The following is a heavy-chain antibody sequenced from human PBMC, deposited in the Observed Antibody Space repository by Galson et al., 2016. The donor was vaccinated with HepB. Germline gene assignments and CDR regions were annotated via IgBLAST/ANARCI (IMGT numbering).Heavy chain of an antibody. Sequence: SLRLSCAASGFTFSNYAMHWVRQAPGKGLEWVSVISGSTYYADSVRGRFTISRDNSKNTLYLQMNSLRVEDTAVYYCAKESGYSDRYPYYYGMDVWGQGTTVTVSS. V-gene: IGHV3-23*01. CDR1: GFTFSNYA. CDR2: ISGST. D-gene: IGHD2-21*02. CDR3: AKESGYSDRYPYYYGMDV. J-gene: IGHJ6*02.